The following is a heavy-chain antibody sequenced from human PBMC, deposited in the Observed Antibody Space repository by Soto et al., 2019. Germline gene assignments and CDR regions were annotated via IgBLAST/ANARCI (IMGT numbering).Heavy chain of an antibody. J-gene: IGHJ6*03. CDR3: TRHSAPSTEEYPYYYYMDV. CDR1: GFTFSGSA. V-gene: IGHV3-73*01. Sequence: GGSLRLSCAASGFTFSGSAMHWVRQASGKGLEWVGRIRSKANSYATAYGATVKGGFTISRDDSKNTAYLQMNSLKTEDTAVYYCTRHSAPSTEEYPYYYYMDVWGKGTTVTVSS. D-gene: IGHD4-4*01. CDR2: IRSKANSYAT.